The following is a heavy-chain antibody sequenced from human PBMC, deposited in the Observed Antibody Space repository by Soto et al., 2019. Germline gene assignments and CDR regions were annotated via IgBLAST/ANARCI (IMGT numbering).Heavy chain of an antibody. CDR1: GYIFTHFA. J-gene: IGHJ4*01. D-gene: IGHD1-20*01. Sequence: ASVKVSCKASGYIFTHFALQWVRPAPGQSFEWMGWINHDNGKTKYSQKFQGRVTITRDTSASTAYMELSNLRSEDSAIYYCARNLRYNNIHYDPFYYWG. V-gene: IGHV1-3*01. CDR2: INHDNGKT. CDR3: ARNLRYNNIHYDPFYY.